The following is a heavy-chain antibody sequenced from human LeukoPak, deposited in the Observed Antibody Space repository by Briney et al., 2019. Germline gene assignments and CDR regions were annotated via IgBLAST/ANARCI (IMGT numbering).Heavy chain of an antibody. Sequence: GGSLRLSCAASGFIISSYWMSWVRQAPGKGLEWVANIKQDGSEKYYVDSVKGRFTISRDNAKNSLYLQMSSLRADDMAVYYCATLVATTRFDYWGHGTLVTVSS. D-gene: IGHD5-12*01. CDR3: ATLVATTRFDY. CDR2: IKQDGSEK. CDR1: GFIISSYW. V-gene: IGHV3-7*01. J-gene: IGHJ4*01.